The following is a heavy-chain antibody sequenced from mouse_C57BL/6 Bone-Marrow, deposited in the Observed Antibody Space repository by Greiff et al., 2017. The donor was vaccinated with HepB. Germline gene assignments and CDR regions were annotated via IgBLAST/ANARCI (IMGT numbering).Heavy chain of an antibody. D-gene: IGHD1-1*01. Sequence: VQLQESGAELVRPGASVTLSCKASGYTFTDYEMHWVKQTPVHGLEWIGAIDPETGGTAYNQKFKSKSILTADKSSSTAYMELRSLTSEESAVYYCTGREAYYYGSSPYYFDDWGQGTTLTVSS. CDR2: IDPETGGT. J-gene: IGHJ2*01. CDR3: TGREAYYYGSSPYYFDD. V-gene: IGHV1-15*01. CDR1: GYTFTDYE.